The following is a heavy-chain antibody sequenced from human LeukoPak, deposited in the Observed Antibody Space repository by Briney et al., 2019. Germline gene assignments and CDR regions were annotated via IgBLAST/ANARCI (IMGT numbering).Heavy chain of an antibody. CDR3: AVVGDTTDYYYYMDV. CDR1: GGTFSSYA. J-gene: IGHJ6*03. Sequence: GSSVKVSCKASGGTFSSYAISWVRQAPGQGLEWMGGIIPIFGTANYAQKFQGRVTITTDESTSTAYMELSSLRSEDTAVYYRAVVGDTTDYYYYMDVWGKGTTVTVSS. D-gene: IGHD1-26*01. V-gene: IGHV1-69*05. CDR2: IIPIFGTA.